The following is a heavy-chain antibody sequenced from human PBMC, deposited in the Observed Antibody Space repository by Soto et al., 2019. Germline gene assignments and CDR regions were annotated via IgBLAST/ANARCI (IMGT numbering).Heavy chain of an antibody. CDR1: GFSLSTSGVG. D-gene: IGHD3-22*01. CDR2: IYWDDDK. Sequence: QITLKESGPTLVKPTQTLTLTCTFSGFSLSTSGVGVGWIRQPPGKALEWLALIYWDDDKRYSPSPKSRLTITKDTSKNQVVLTMTNREPVDTATYYCAHRPYYYDSSGYYFGNAFDIRVQGTMVTVSS. J-gene: IGHJ3*02. CDR3: AHRPYYYDSSGYYFGNAFDI. V-gene: IGHV2-5*02.